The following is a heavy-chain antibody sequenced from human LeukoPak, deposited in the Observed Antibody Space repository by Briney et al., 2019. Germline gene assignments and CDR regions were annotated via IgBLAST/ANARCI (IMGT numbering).Heavy chain of an antibody. Sequence: GGSLRLSCAASGFTFSSYAMSWVRQAPGKGLEWVSAISGSGGSTYYADSVKGRFTISRDNSKNTLYLQMNSLRAEDMAVYYCAKTLGYCSGGSCFSRYYFDYWGQGTLVTVSS. CDR1: GFTFSSYA. CDR2: ISGSGGST. D-gene: IGHD2-15*01. J-gene: IGHJ4*02. V-gene: IGHV3-23*01. CDR3: AKTLGYCSGGSCFSRYYFDY.